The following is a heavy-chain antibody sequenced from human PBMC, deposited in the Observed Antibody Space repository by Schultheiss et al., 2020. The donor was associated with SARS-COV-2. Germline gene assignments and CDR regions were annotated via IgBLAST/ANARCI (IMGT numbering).Heavy chain of an antibody. D-gene: IGHD3-22*01. CDR1: GFTFSSYA. CDR2: ISWNSGSI. Sequence: GGSLRLSCAASGFTFSSYAMHWVRQAPGKGLEWVSGISWNSGSIGYADSVKGRFTISRDNAKNSLYLQMNSLRAEDTAVYYCARAKGYDSSGYRDYWGQGTLVTVSS. V-gene: IGHV3-9*01. J-gene: IGHJ4*02. CDR3: ARAKGYDSSGYRDY.